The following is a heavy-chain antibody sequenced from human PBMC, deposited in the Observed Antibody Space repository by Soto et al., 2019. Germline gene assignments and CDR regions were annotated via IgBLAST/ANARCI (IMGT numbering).Heavy chain of an antibody. CDR1: GYTFTSYA. CDR2: INAGNGNT. V-gene: IGHV1-3*01. J-gene: IGHJ4*02. Sequence: QVQLVQSGAEVKKPGASVKVSCKASGYTFTSYAMHWVRQAPGQRLEWMGWINAGNGNTKYSQKFQGRVTITRDTXXXXXXXXXXXXXXXXXXXXXXXXXXXXYLHYFDYWGQGTLVTVS. CDR3: XXXXXXYLHYFDY.